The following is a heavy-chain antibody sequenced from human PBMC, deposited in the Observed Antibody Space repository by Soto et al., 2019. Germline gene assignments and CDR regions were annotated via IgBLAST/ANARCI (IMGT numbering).Heavy chain of an antibody. D-gene: IGHD3-16*01. CDR3: ASIGGYYYHMDV. CDR1: GGTLTSYT. Sequence: QVQLVQSGAEVKKPGSSVKVSCEASGGTLTSYTISWVRQAPGQGLEWMGRIVPILGVATYAQSFQGRVTFIADTSSTTTHYMELNSLRSEDTAVYYCASIGGYYYHMDVWGKGTTVTVSS. CDR2: IVPILGVA. J-gene: IGHJ6*03. V-gene: IGHV1-69*02.